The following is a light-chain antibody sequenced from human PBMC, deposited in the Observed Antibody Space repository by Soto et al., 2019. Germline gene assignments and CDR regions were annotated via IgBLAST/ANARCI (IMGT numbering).Light chain of an antibody. CDR2: AAS. Sequence: DIQMTQSPSSLSASVGDRVTITCRASQSISSYLNWYQQKPGKAPKLLIYAASSLQSGVPSRFSGSGSGTGFTLTSSSLQPEDFATYYCQQSYSAPRTFGQGTKVEIK. V-gene: IGKV1-39*01. CDR3: QQSYSAPRT. J-gene: IGKJ1*01. CDR1: QSISSY.